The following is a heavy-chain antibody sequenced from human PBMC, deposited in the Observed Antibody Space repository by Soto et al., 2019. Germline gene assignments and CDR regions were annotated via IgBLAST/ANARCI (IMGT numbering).Heavy chain of an antibody. D-gene: IGHD3-10*01. CDR3: ARDLEDYYGSGSPYYYYYGMDV. Sequence: GGSLRLSCAASGFTFSSYAMHWVRQAPGKGLEWVAVISYDGSNKYYADSVKGRFTISRDNSKNTLYLQMNSLRAEDTAVYYCARDLEDYYGSGSPYYYYYGMDVWGQGTTVTVSS. J-gene: IGHJ6*02. CDR2: ISYDGSNK. CDR1: GFTFSSYA. V-gene: IGHV3-30-3*01.